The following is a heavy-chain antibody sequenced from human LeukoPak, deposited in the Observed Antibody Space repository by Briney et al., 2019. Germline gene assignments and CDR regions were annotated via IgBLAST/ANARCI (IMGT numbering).Heavy chain of an antibody. Sequence: GGSLRLSCAASGFTFSRYWMSWVRQAPGKGLEWVANIKDDGSEKYYVDPVKGRFTISRDNSKNTLYLQMNSLRAEDTAVYYCAKMGSGTLDYWGQGTLVTVSS. CDR1: GFTFSRYW. CDR2: IKDDGSEK. V-gene: IGHV3-7*03. CDR3: AKMGSGTLDY. D-gene: IGHD3-10*01. J-gene: IGHJ4*02.